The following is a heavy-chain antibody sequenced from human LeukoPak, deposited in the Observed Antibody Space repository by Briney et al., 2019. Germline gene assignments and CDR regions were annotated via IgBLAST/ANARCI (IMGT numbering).Heavy chain of an antibody. CDR3: ARPGAYYYDSSGYYHPFDY. CDR1: GGTFSSYA. J-gene: IGHJ4*02. D-gene: IGHD3-22*01. CDR2: IIPIFGTA. V-gene: IGHV1-69*13. Sequence: GASVKVSCEASGGTFSSYAISWVRQAPGQGLEWMGGIIPIFGTANYAQKFQGRVTITADESTSTAYMELSSLRSEDTAVYYCARPGAYYYDSSGYYHPFDYWGQGTLVTVSS.